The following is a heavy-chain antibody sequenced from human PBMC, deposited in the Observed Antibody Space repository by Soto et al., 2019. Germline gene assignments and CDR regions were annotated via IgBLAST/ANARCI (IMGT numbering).Heavy chain of an antibody. V-gene: IGHV3-7*01. D-gene: IGHD4-17*01. J-gene: IGHJ3*02. Sequence: GGSLRLSCAASGFTFTNYWMTWVRQAPGKGLEWVANIKQDESKVFYVDSVKGRFTISRDNAKGSLYLQMNSLRVEDTAVYYCARRTVTSKGDAFDIWGLGTMVTVSS. CDR1: GFTFTNYW. CDR2: IKQDESKV. CDR3: ARRTVTSKGDAFDI.